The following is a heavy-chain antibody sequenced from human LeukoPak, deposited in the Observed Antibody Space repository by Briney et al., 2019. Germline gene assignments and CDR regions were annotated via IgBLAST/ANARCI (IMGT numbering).Heavy chain of an antibody. CDR3: ASLTAEQLVGY. Sequence: GGSLRLSCAASGFTFSDYYMSWIRQAPGKGLEWVSYISSSGSTIYYADSVKGRSTISRDNAKNSLYLQMNSLRAEDTAVYYCASLTAEQLVGYWGQGTLVTVSS. CDR1: GFTFSDYY. D-gene: IGHD6-6*01. J-gene: IGHJ4*02. V-gene: IGHV3-11*01. CDR2: ISSSGSTI.